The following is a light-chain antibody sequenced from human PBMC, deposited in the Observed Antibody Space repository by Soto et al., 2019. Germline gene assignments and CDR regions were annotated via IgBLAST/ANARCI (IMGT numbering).Light chain of an antibody. Sequence: QSVLTQSPSASGTPGQRVTISCSGSSSNIGSKTVNWYQQLPGTAPKLLIYSNYQRPSGVPDRFSGSKSGTSASLAISGLQSEDEADYDCSAWDASLNGYVFGTGTKLTVL. CDR2: SNY. CDR1: SSNIGSKT. J-gene: IGLJ1*01. V-gene: IGLV1-44*01. CDR3: SAWDASLNGYV.